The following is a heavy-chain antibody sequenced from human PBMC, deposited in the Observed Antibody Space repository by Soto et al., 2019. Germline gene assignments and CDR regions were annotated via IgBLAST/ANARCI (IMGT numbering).Heavy chain of an antibody. CDR1: GYTFTSYG. CDR3: ARVRRRDGYNAYFDY. V-gene: IGHV1-18*01. D-gene: IGHD5-12*01. Sequence: QVQLVQSGAEVKEPGASVKVSCKASGYTFTSYGISWVRQAPGQGLEWMGWISAYNGNTNYAQKLQGRVTMTTDTSTSTAYMELRSLRSDDTAVYYCARVRRRDGYNAYFDYWGQGTLVTVSS. J-gene: IGHJ4*02. CDR2: ISAYNGNT.